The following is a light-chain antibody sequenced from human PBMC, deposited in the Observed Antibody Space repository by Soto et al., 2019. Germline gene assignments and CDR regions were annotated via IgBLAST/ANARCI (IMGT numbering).Light chain of an antibody. J-gene: IGLJ1*01. Sequence: QSALTQPASVSGSPERSIAFPCMETGRDVGVYNNASGYQQHPGKVPKLVIYDVTNRPLGVSDRFSGSKSGNTASLTISGLQAEDEADYYCSSYTSNNTPYVFVNGTKLTVL. V-gene: IGLV2-14*01. CDR1: GRDVGVYNN. CDR3: SSYTSNNTPYV. CDR2: DVT.